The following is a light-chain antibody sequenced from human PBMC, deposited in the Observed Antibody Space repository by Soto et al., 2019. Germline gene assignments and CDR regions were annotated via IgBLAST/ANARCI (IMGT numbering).Light chain of an antibody. CDR1: KSASSSY. V-gene: IGKV3-20*01. CDR3: HQYGNSPRII. Sequence: NVLMQAPGTLPLSSGLRATLSCMASKSASSSYLACYQQKPGEPPRLLIYGASSRPTGIPDRFSGSGSGTAFSLPISRVELEIFAVYSGHQYGNSPRIILGPGTKVDIK. J-gene: IGKJ3*01. CDR2: GAS.